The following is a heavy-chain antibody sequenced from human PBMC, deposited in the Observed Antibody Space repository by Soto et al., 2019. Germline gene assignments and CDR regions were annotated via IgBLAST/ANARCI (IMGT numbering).Heavy chain of an antibody. CDR2: VYYSGST. CDR3: ARNSGRTGIHDY. V-gene: IGHV4-31*03. D-gene: IGHD3-10*01. Sequence: QVQLQESGPGLVKPSQTLSLTCTVSGGSVSSGSYYWSWIRQHPGQGLEWIGYVYYSGSTYYNPSLQSRVTLSVDTSKNQFPLNLYSMTAADTAVYYCARNSGRTGIHDYWGQGTLVTVSS. CDR1: GGSVSSGSYY. J-gene: IGHJ4*02.